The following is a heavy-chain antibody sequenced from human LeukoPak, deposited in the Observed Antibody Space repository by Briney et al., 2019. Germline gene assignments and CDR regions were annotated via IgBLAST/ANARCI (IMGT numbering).Heavy chain of an antibody. CDR3: ARGPPVDFWSGMDV. J-gene: IGHJ6*04. CDR2: IYTSGST. CDR1: GGSISSGGYS. D-gene: IGHD3-3*01. Sequence: SQTLSLTCAVSGGSISSGGYSWSWIRQPAGKGLEWIGRIYTSGSTNYNPSLKSRVTMSVDTSKNQFSLKLSSVTAADTAVYYCARGPPVDFWSGMDVWGKGTTVTVSS. V-gene: IGHV4-61*02.